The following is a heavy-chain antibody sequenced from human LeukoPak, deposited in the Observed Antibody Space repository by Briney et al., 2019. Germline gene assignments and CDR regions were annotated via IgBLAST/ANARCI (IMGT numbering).Heavy chain of an antibody. CDR1: GFTFSSYA. CDR3: ASEYYYDSSGYYYVSSYFDY. V-gene: IGHV3-21*01. CDR2: ISSSSSYI. J-gene: IGHJ4*02. D-gene: IGHD3-22*01. Sequence: GGSLRLSCAASGFTFSSYAMSWVRQAPGKGLEWVSSISSSSSYIYYADSVKGRFTVSRDNAKNSLYLQMNSLRAEDTAVYYCASEYYYDSSGYYYVSSYFDYWGQGTLVTVSS.